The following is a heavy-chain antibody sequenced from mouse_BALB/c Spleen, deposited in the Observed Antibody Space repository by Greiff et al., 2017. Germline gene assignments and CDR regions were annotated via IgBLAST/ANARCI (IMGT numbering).Heavy chain of an antibody. D-gene: IGHD1-1*02. CDR3: TSGNYLDY. J-gene: IGHJ2*01. CDR2: INPSNGGT. CDR1: GYTFTSYY. Sequence: VQLQQSGAELVEPGASVKLSCKASGYTFTSYYMYWVKQRPGQGLEWIGEINPSNGGTNFNEKFKSKATLTVDKSSSTAYMQLSSLTSEDSAVYYCTSGNYLDYWGQGTTLTVSS. V-gene: IGHV1S81*02.